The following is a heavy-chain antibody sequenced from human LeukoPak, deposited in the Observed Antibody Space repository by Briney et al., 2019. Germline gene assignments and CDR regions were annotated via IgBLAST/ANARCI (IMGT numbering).Heavy chain of an antibody. D-gene: IGHD5-24*01. CDR2: INHSGST. CDR1: GGSFSGYY. J-gene: IGHJ4*02. V-gene: IGHV4-34*01. Sequence: SETLSLTCAVYGGSFSGYYWSWIRQPPGKGLEWIGEINHSGSTNYNPSLKSRVTISVDTSKNQFSLKLSSVTAADTAVYYCARHLDGYNVFDYWGQGTLVTVSS. CDR3: ARHLDGYNVFDY.